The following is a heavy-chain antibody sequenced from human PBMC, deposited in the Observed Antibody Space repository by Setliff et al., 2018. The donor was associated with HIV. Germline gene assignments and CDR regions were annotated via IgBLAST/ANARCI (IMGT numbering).Heavy chain of an antibody. CDR1: SDSMSHYF. Sequence: SETLSLTCSVASDSMSHYFWSWIRQAPGRGLEWIGYIYTSGSATYNPSLESRLTISVDTSRNLFSLNLKSVTAADTAIYYCARRGRFMGWFDPWGQGSLVTVSS. CDR2: IYTSGSA. CDR3: ARRGRFMGWFDP. V-gene: IGHV4-4*09. J-gene: IGHJ5*02. D-gene: IGHD3-3*01.